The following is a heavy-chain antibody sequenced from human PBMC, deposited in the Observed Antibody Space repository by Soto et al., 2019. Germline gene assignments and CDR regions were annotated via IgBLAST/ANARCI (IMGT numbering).Heavy chain of an antibody. CDR2: INPNSGGT. CDR1: GYTFTGYY. J-gene: IGHJ4*02. Sequence: QVQLVQSGAEVKKPGASVKVSCKASGYTFTGYYMHWVRQAPGQGLEWMGWINPNSGGTNYAQKFQGSVTITNDTCISSADLELSRLRSDGTAVYYCAGGLVVVVPAAPDYWGQGTLVTVSS. V-gene: IGHV1-2*02. D-gene: IGHD2-2*01. CDR3: AGGLVVVVPAAPDY.